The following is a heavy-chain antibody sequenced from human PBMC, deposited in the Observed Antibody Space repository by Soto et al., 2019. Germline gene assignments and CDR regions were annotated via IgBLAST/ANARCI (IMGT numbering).Heavy chain of an antibody. CDR3: AKERSSGWSFDY. V-gene: IGHV3-21*04. D-gene: IGHD6-19*01. CDR2: ICTSSTYI. CDR1: GFTLSSYS. Sequence: GGSLRLSCAASGFTLSSYSMNWVRQAPGMGLEWVSSICTSSTYIYYADSVKGRFTISRDNAKNTLYLQMNSLRAEDTAVFYCAKERSSGWSFDYWGQGTLVTVSS. J-gene: IGHJ4*02.